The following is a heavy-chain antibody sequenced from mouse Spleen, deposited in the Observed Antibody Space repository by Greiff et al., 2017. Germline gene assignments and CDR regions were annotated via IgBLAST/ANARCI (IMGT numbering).Heavy chain of an antibody. J-gene: IGHJ3*01. D-gene: IGHD2-14*01. CDR1: GFTFSSYA. Sequence: EVQRVESGGGLVKPGGSLKLSCAASGFTFSSYAMSWVRQTPEKRLEWVASISSGGSTYYPDSVKGRFTISRDNARNILYLQMSSLRSEDTAMYYCARGPAYYRYDDGGFAYWGQGTLVTVSA. V-gene: IGHV5-6-5*01. CDR3: ARGPAYYRYDDGGFAY. CDR2: ISSGGST.